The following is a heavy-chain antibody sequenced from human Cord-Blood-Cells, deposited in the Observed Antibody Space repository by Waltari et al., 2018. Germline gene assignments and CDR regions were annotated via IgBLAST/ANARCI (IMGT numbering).Heavy chain of an antibody. CDR2: INHSGST. CDR3: AREGLGYCSSTSCYVLDY. V-gene: IGHV4-34*01. CDR1: GGSFSGYY. J-gene: IGHJ4*02. Sequence: QVQLQQWGAGLLKPSETLSLTCAVYGGSFSGYYWSWIRQPPGKGLEWIGEINHSGSTNYNPSLKSRVTISVDTSKNQFSLKLSSVTAADTAVYYCAREGLGYCSSTSCYVLDYWGQGTLVTVSS. D-gene: IGHD2-2*01.